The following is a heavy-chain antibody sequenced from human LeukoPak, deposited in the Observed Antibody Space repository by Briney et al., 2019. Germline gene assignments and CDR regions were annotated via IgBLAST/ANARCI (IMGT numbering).Heavy chain of an antibody. CDR3: ASGPYDFWSGCPYYYYYYYMDV. D-gene: IGHD3-3*01. Sequence: GGSLRLSCAASGFTFSSYSMNWVRQAPGKGLEWVSSISSSSSYIYYADSVKGRFTISRDNAKNSLYLQMNSLRAEDTAVYYCASGPYDFWSGCPYYYYYYYMDVWGKGTTVTVSS. V-gene: IGHV3-21*01. CDR2: ISSSSSYI. J-gene: IGHJ6*03. CDR1: GFTFSSYS.